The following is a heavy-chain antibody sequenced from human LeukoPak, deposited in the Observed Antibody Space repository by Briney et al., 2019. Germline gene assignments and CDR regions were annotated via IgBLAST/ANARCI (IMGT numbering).Heavy chain of an antibody. CDR3: ARSTDGSAHFDY. D-gene: IGHD1-1*01. J-gene: IGHJ4*02. CDR1: EFKFDTYG. CDR2: ISSDGLST. V-gene: IGHV3-64*01. Sequence: GGSLRLSCSASEFKFDTYGMHWVRQTPGKGLEYASGISSDGLSTYYAHSVKGRFTISRDNAKNTLYLQMGSLKTEDMAVYYCARSTDGSAHFDYWGQGTLVTVFS.